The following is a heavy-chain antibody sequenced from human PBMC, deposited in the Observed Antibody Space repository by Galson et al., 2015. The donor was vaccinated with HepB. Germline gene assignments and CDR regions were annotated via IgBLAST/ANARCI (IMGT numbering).Heavy chain of an antibody. CDR2: IYGDGRT. V-gene: IGHV3-53*01. CDR3: ARVPGEGY. Sequence: SLRLSCAASGFTVSSNYMTWVRQAPGKGLEWVSIIYGDGRTYYADSVKGRFTISRDNSKNTVYLQMSSLRAEDTAVYYGARVPGEGYWGQGTLVTVSS. J-gene: IGHJ4*02. CDR1: GFTVSSNY. D-gene: IGHD3-10*01.